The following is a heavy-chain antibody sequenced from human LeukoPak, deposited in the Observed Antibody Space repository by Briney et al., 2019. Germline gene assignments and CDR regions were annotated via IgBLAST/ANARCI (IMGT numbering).Heavy chain of an antibody. CDR3: ARLSWNKAEDY. J-gene: IGHJ4*02. CDR1: GGSFSGYY. D-gene: IGHD1/OR15-1a*01. Sequence: SETLSLTCAVYGGSFSGYYWSWIRQPPGKGLEWIGEINHSGSTNYNPSLKSRVTISVDTSKNQFSLKLSSVTAADTAVYYCARLSWNKAEDYWGQGTLVTVSS. V-gene: IGHV4-34*01. CDR2: INHSGST.